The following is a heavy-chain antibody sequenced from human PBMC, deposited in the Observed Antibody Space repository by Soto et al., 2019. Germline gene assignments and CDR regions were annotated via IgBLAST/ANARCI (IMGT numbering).Heavy chain of an antibody. CDR1: GGTFSSYT. Sequence: ASVKVSCKASGGTFSSYTISWVRQAPGQGLEWMGRIIPILGIANYAQKFQGRVTITADKSTSTAYMELSSLRSEDTAVYYCARESGYCSSTSCYNYAFDIWGQGTMVTVSS. CDR3: ARESGYCSSTSCYNYAFDI. J-gene: IGHJ3*02. D-gene: IGHD2-2*02. V-gene: IGHV1-69*04. CDR2: IIPILGIA.